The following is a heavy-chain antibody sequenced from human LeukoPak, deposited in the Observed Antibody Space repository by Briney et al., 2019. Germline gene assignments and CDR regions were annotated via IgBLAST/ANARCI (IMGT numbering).Heavy chain of an antibody. Sequence: PSETLSLTCAVYGGSFSGYYWSWIRQPPGKGLEWIGEINHSGSTNYNPSLKSRVTISVDTSKNQFPLKLSSVTAADTAVYYCARGLSYGSGSYYNGYAFDIWGQGTMVTVSS. CDR1: GGSFSGYY. CDR2: INHSGST. CDR3: ARGLSYGSGSYYNGYAFDI. V-gene: IGHV4-34*01. D-gene: IGHD3-10*01. J-gene: IGHJ3*02.